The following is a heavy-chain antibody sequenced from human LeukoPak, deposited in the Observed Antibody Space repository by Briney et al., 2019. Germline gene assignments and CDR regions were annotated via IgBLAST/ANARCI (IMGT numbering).Heavy chain of an antibody. D-gene: IGHD5-24*01. CDR3: ARGGGGYSSTYDV. CDR2: INSNSGDT. J-gene: IGHJ3*01. Sequence: ASVKVSCKASGYTFTDFTDYYIHWVRQAPGQGLEWMGWINSNSGDTNNAQKFQGRVTMTRDTSISTTYMEVSSLRFDDTAVYFCARGGGGYSSTYDVWGHGTMVTVSS. V-gene: IGHV1-2*02. CDR1: GYTFTDFTDYY.